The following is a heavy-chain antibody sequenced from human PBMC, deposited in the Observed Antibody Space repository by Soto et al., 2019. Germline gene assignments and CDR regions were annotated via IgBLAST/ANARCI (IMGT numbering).Heavy chain of an antibody. Sequence: EVQLVQSGAEVKKPGESLRISCKGSGYSFTSYWISWVRQMPGKGLEWMGRIDPSDSYTNYSPSFQGHVTISADKSISTAYLQWSSLKASDTAMYYCARLMGDSGYEWDALDIWGQGTMVTVSS. D-gene: IGHD5-12*01. V-gene: IGHV5-10-1*03. CDR2: IDPSDSYT. J-gene: IGHJ3*02. CDR3: ARLMGDSGYEWDALDI. CDR1: GYSFTSYW.